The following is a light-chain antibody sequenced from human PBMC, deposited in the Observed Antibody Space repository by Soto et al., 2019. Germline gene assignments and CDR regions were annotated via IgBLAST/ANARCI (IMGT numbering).Light chain of an antibody. CDR1: SSNIGSNT. Sequence: QSVLTQPPSASGTPGQRVTISCSGGSSNIGSNTVNWYQQLPGTAPKLLIYSNTERPSGVPDRFSGSKSGTSASLAISGLQTEDEADYCCATWDDSLNAYVFGTGTKVTVL. J-gene: IGLJ1*01. CDR2: SNT. CDR3: ATWDDSLNAYV. V-gene: IGLV1-44*01.